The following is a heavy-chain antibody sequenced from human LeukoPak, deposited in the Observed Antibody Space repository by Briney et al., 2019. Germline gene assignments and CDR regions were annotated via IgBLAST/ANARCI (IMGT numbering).Heavy chain of an antibody. V-gene: IGHV4-39*01. J-gene: IGHJ4*02. CDR1: GDSISDSHYF. CDR2: VFHSGSS. Sequence: SETLSLTCTVSGDSISDSHYFWAWIRQSPGKGLEWIGSVFHSGSSYSNPSLKSRLAISIHTSVNEFSLKLSSVTAADTAVYYCARRSPDVRHDTTYYYADYWGQGTLVTASS. CDR3: ARRSPDVRHDTTYYYADY. D-gene: IGHD3-22*01.